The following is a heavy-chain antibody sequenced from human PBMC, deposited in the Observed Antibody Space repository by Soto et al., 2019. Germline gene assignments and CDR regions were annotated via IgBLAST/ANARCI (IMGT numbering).Heavy chain of an antibody. CDR1: GFTFSSYW. CDR3: ARDQNDYGDLYYFDY. D-gene: IGHD4-17*01. V-gene: IGHV3-7*05. J-gene: IGHJ4*02. Sequence: GGSLRLSCAASGFTFSSYWMSWVRQAPGKGLEWVANIKQDGSEKYYVDSVKGRFTISRDNAKNSLYLQMNSLRAEDTAVYYCARDQNDYGDLYYFDYWGQGTLVTVSS. CDR2: IKQDGSEK.